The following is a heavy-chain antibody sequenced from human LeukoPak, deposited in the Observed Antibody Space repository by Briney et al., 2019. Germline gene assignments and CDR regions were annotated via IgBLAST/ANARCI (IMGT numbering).Heavy chain of an antibody. Sequence: GGSLRLSCAASGFTFSSYAMHWVRQAPGKGLEWVAVISYDGSNKYYADSVKGRFTISRDNSKNTLYLQMNSLRAEDTAVYYCASTSIARGYYFDYWGQGTLVTVSS. J-gene: IGHJ4*02. V-gene: IGHV3-30-3*01. D-gene: IGHD6-6*01. CDR3: ASTSIARGYYFDY. CDR2: ISYDGSNK. CDR1: GFTFSSYA.